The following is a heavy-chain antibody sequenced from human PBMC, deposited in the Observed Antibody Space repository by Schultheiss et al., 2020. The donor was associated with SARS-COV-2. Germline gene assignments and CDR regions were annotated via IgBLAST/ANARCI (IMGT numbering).Heavy chain of an antibody. CDR2: IYYSGST. CDR1: GGSISSSSYY. Sequence: SQTLSLTCTVSGGSISSSSYYWGWIRQPPGKGLEWIGSIYYSGSTYYNPSLKSRVTISVDTSKNQFSLKLSSVTAADSAVYYCARRVGIAARSPRGGFDPWGQGSLVTVSS. J-gene: IGHJ5*02. D-gene: IGHD6-6*01. CDR3: ARRVGIAARSPRGGFDP. V-gene: IGHV4-39*01.